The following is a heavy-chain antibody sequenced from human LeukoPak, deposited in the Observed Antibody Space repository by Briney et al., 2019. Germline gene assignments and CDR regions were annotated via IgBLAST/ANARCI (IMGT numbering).Heavy chain of an antibody. CDR1: GFTFSSYE. D-gene: IGHD2-15*01. J-gene: IGHJ4*02. Sequence: SGGSLRLSCAASGFTFSSYEMNWVRQAPGKGLEWVSYISSSGSTIYYADSVKGRFTISRDNAKNSLYLQMNSLRAEDTAVYYCAREYEPAEYCSGGSCYGSFDYWGQGTLVTVSS. CDR3: AREYEPAEYCSGGSCYGSFDY. CDR2: ISSSGSTI. V-gene: IGHV3-48*03.